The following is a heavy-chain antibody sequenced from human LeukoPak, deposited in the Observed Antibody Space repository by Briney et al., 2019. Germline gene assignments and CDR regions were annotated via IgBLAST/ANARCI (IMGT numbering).Heavy chain of an antibody. CDR3: ASQLGSSSFYYYYYMDV. J-gene: IGHJ6*03. D-gene: IGHD6-6*01. V-gene: IGHV1-69*06. CDR2: IIPIFGTA. Sequence: SVKVSCKASGGTFSSYAISWVRQAPGQGLEWMGGIIPIFGTANYAQKFQGRVTITADKSTSTAYMELGSLRSEDTAVYYCASQLGSSSFYYYYYMDVWGKGTTVTVSS. CDR1: GGTFSSYA.